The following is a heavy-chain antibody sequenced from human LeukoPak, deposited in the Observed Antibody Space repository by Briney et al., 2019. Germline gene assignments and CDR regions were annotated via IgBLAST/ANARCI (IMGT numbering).Heavy chain of an antibody. D-gene: IGHD3-10*01. V-gene: IGHV4-39*01. Sequence: SETLSLTCTVSGGGSIATNYHWGWVRQPPGKGLEWIGSIYSSGSTSHNPSLKSRVTISVDASRNLFSLKVISLTAADTGVYFCARLRGDARSGSYSLIDYWGQGTLVTVSS. CDR1: GGGSIATNYH. J-gene: IGHJ4*02. CDR3: ARLRGDARSGSYSLIDY. CDR2: IYSSGST.